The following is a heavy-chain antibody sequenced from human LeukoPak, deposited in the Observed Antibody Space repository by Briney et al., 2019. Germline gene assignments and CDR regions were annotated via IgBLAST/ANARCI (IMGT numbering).Heavy chain of an antibody. J-gene: IGHJ3*02. CDR1: GGSISSGGYY. CDR2: IYHSGST. V-gene: IGHV4-30-2*01. D-gene: IGHD2-2*01. Sequence: SETLSLTCTVSGGSISSGGYYWSWIRQPPGKGLEWIGYIYHSGSTYYNPSLKSRVTISVDRSKNQFSLKLSSVTAADPAVYYCARDPPYRPHAGGGAFDIWGQGTMVTVSS. CDR3: ARDPPYRPHAGGGAFDI.